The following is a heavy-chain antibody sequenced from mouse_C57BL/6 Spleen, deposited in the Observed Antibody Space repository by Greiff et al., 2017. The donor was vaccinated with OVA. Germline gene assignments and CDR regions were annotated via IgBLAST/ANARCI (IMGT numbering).Heavy chain of an antibody. D-gene: IGHD1-1*01. CDR3: ARYDYGSSYAY. Sequence: QVHVKQPGAELVRPGSSVKLSCKASGYTFTSYWMDWVKQRPGQGLEWIGNIYPSDSETHYNQKFKDKATLTVDKSSSTAYMQLSSLTSEDSAVYYCARYDYGSSYAYWGQGTLVTVSA. CDR1: GYTFTSYW. V-gene: IGHV1-61*01. J-gene: IGHJ3*01. CDR2: IYPSDSET.